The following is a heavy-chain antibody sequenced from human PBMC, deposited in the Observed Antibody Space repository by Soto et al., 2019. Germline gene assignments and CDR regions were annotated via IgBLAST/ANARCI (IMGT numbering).Heavy chain of an antibody. D-gene: IGHD1-7*01. CDR2: IYPGDSDT. J-gene: IGHJ6*02. CDR3: ARHGLTGTQGANYYYYGMDV. CDR1: GYSFTSYW. Sequence: GESLKISCKGSGYSFTSYWIGWVRQMPGKGLEWMGIIYPGDSDTGYSPSFQGQVTISADKSISTAYLQWSSLKASDTAMYYCARHGLTGTQGANYYYYGMDVWGQGTTVTVSS. V-gene: IGHV5-51*01.